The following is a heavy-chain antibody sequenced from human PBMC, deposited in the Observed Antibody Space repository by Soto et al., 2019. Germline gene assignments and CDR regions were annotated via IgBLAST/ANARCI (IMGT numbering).Heavy chain of an antibody. CDR1: GYTFTSYG. J-gene: IGHJ3*02. CDR3: ARFDFQVVVEDAFDI. V-gene: IGHV1-18*01. D-gene: IGHD2-2*01. CDR2: ISAYNGNT. Sequence: ASVKVSCKASGYTFTSYGISWVRQAPGQGLEWMGWISAYNGNTNDAQKLQGRVTMTTDTSTSTAYMELRSLRSDDTAVYYCARFDFQVVVEDAFDIWGQGTMVSVSS.